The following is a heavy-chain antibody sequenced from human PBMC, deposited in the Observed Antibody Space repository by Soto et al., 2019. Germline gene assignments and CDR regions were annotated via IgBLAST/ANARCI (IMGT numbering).Heavy chain of an antibody. Sequence: EVQLLESGGGLVQPGGSLRLSCAASGFTFSSYAMSWVRQAPGKGLEWVSAISGSGGSTYYADSVKGRFTISRDNSKNTLYLQKNSLRAEDTAVYYCAKQMVVTAIRGTGYYYGMDVWGQGTTVTVSS. D-gene: IGHD2-21*02. J-gene: IGHJ6*02. CDR1: GFTFSSYA. V-gene: IGHV3-23*01. CDR2: ISGSGGST. CDR3: AKQMVVTAIRGTGYYYGMDV.